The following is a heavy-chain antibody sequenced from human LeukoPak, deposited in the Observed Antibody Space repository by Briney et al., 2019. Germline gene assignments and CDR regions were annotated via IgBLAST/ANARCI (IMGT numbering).Heavy chain of an antibody. Sequence: GGCLRLSCAASGFTFSDSAIHWVRQASGKGLEWVGRIRSKPQSYATAYDESLKGRFTISRDDSKNTAYLQMSSLKIEDTAVYYCTRVGPSTVVDYWGQGTQVTVSS. CDR1: GFTFSDSA. CDR3: TRVGPSTVVDY. J-gene: IGHJ4*02. V-gene: IGHV3-73*01. D-gene: IGHD1-26*01. CDR2: IRSKPQSYAT.